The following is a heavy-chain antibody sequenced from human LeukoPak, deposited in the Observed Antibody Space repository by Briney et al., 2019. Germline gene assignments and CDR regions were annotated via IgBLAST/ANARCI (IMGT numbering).Heavy chain of an antibody. D-gene: IGHD5-24*01. Sequence: QPGGSLRLSCAASGFTFSSYAMHWVRQAPGKGLEYVSAISSNGGSTYYANSVKGRFTISRDNSKNTLYLQMGSLRAEDMAVYYCARVRDGYRRYFDYWGQGTLVTVSS. J-gene: IGHJ4*02. CDR2: ISSNGGST. V-gene: IGHV3-64*01. CDR3: ARVRDGYRRYFDY. CDR1: GFTFSSYA.